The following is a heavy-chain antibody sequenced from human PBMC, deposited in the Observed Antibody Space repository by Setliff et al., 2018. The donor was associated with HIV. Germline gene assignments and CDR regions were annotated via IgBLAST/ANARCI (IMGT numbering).Heavy chain of an antibody. CDR2: IIPIFDTA. V-gene: IGHV1-69*06. CDR1: GGTFSSYA. D-gene: IGHD3-10*01. CDR3: AKGAVRGVSWFDP. J-gene: IGHJ5*02. Sequence: SVKVSCKASGGTFSSYAISWVRQAPGQGLEWMGGIIPIFDTANYAQKFQGRITITADTSTDTAYMELSSLRSEDTAVYYCAKGAVRGVSWFDPWGQGTLVTVSS.